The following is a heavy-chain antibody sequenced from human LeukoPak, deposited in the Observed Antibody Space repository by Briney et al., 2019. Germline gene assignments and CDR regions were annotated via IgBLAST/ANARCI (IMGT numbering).Heavy chain of an antibody. J-gene: IGHJ6*01. CDR3: ARDLWFGELADYYYGMDV. Sequence: SVKVSCKASGGTFSSYAISWVRQAPGQGLEWMGGIIPIFGTANYAQKFQGRVTITADESTSTAYMELSSLRSEDTAVYYCARDLWFGELADYYYGMDVWGQGTTVTVSS. V-gene: IGHV1-69*13. CDR2: IIPIFGTA. D-gene: IGHD3-10*01. CDR1: GGTFSSYA.